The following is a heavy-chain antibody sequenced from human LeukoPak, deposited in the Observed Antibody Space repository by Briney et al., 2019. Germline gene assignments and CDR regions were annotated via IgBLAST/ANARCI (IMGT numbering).Heavy chain of an antibody. D-gene: IGHD3-22*01. CDR2: IYYSGRT. CDR3: ARDSRYDSSGHAP. J-gene: IGHJ5*02. V-gene: IGHV4-39*07. CDR1: GGSISSSSYY. Sequence: PSETLSLTCTVSGGSISSSSYYWGWIRQPPGKGLEWIGSIYYSGRTYYNPSLKSRVTISVDTSKNQFSLKVSAVTAADTAVYYCARDSRYDSSGHAPWGQGILVTVSS.